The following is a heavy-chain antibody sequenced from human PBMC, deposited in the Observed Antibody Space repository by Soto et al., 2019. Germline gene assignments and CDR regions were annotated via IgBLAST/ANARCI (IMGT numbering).Heavy chain of an antibody. CDR2: INPNSGGT. D-gene: IGHD3-16*01. J-gene: IGHJ3*02. V-gene: IGHV1-2*02. Sequence: QVQLVQSGAEVKKPGASVKVSCKASGYTFTGYYMHWVRQAPGQGLEWMGWINPNSGGTNYAQRLQGRVTRTRDTSISTAYMELSRLSSDDTAVYYCARRIIGDRAFDIWGQGTMVTVSS. CDR3: ARRIIGDRAFDI. CDR1: GYTFTGYY.